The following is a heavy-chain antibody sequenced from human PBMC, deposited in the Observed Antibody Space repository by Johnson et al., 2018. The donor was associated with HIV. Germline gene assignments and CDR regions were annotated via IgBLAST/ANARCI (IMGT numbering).Heavy chain of an antibody. CDR3: AIAYTYGAFDI. V-gene: IGHV3-30-3*01. CDR1: GFTFSSYA. D-gene: IGHD5-18*01. Sequence: QVQLVESGGGVVQPGRSLRLSCAASGFTFSSYAMHWVRQAPGKGLEWVAVISYDGSNKYYADSVKGRFTISRDNSKNTLYLQMNSLRAEDTAVYYCAIAYTYGAFDIWGQGTMVTVSS. J-gene: IGHJ3*02. CDR2: ISYDGSNK.